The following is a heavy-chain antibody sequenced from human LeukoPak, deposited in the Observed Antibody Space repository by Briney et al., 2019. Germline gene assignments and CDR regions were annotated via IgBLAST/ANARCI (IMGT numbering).Heavy chain of an antibody. CDR3: ARGASGSPYYYMDV. V-gene: IGHV3-21*01. CDR1: GFTFRSYG. Sequence: GGSLRLSCAASGFTFRSYGMNWVRQAPGKGLEWVSSISSSSSYIYYADSVKGRFTISRDNAKNSLYLQMNSLRAEDTAVYYCARGASGSPYYYMDVWGKGTTVTVSS. J-gene: IGHJ6*03. D-gene: IGHD6-13*01. CDR2: ISSSSSYI.